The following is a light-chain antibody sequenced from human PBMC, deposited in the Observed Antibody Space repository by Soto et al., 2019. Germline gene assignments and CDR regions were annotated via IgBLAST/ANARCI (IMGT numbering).Light chain of an antibody. CDR3: QQSYSTTSIT. J-gene: IGKJ5*01. V-gene: IGKV1-39*01. CDR1: QSISSY. Sequence: DIQMTQSPSSLCASVGDRVTITCRASQSISSYLNWYQQKPGKAPKLLIYAASSLQSGVPSRFSGSGSGTDFTLTISSLQPEDFATYYCQQSYSTTSITFGQGTRLEIK. CDR2: AAS.